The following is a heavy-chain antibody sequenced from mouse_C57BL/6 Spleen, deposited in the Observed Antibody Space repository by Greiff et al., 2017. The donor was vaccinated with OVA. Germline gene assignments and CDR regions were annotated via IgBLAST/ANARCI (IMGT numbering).Heavy chain of an antibody. CDR2: ISSGGDYI. CDR1: GFTFSSYA. D-gene: IGHD2-3*01. Sequence: EVQLVESGEGLVKPGGSLKLSCAASGFTFSSYAMSWVRQTPEKRLEWVAYISSGGDYIYYADTVKGRFTISRDNARNTLYLQMSSLKSEDTAMYYCTRDEVYDGYYYAMDYWGQGTSVTVSS. V-gene: IGHV5-9-1*02. J-gene: IGHJ4*01. CDR3: TRDEVYDGYYYAMDY.